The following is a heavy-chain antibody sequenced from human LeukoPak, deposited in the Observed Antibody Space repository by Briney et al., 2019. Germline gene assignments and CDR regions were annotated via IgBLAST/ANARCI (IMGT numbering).Heavy chain of an antibody. D-gene: IGHD3-22*01. CDR1: GFNFDDYG. CDR2: VNWSGSST. V-gene: IGHV3-20*04. Sequence: PGGSLRLSCAASGFNFDDYGMTCLPQAPGRGREWVSGVNWSGSSTNYADSVKGRFTISRDSATNSLYLQMNSLRAEDTALYYCARAHNYDGRDYYYAFSDYWGQGTLVTVSS. J-gene: IGHJ4*02. CDR3: ARAHNYDGRDYYYAFSDY.